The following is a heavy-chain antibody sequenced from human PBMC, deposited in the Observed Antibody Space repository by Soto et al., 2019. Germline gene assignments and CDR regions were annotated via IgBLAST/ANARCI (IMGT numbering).Heavy chain of an antibody. CDR2: IYYSGST. V-gene: IGHV4-31*03. J-gene: IGHJ5*02. Sequence: SETLSLTCTVSGGSISSGGYYWSWIRQHPGKGLEWIGYIYYSGSTYYNPSLKSRVTISVDTSKNQFSLKLSSVTAADTAVYYCARETPIVAKGAYNWFDPWGQGTLVTVSS. CDR1: GGSISSGGYY. CDR3: ARETPIVAKGAYNWFDP. D-gene: IGHD5-12*01.